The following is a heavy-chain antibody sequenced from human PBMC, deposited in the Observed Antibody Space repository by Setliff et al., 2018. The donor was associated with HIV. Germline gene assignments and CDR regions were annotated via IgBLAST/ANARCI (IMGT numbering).Heavy chain of an antibody. V-gene: IGHV4-34*01. D-gene: IGHD3-22*01. CDR2: ITHSGST. CDR3: ARQDYYDSSGYRQNYYYYYYMDV. CDR1: GGSFSGYC. J-gene: IGHJ6*03. Sequence: PSETLSLTCAVYGGSFSGYCWSWIRQPPGKGLEWIGEITHSGSTNYNPSLKSRVTISVDTSKNQFSLKLSSVTAADTAVYYCARQDYYDSSGYRQNYYYYYYMDVWGKGTTVTVSS.